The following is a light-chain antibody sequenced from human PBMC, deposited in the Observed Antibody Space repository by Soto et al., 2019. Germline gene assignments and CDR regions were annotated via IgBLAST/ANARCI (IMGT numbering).Light chain of an antibody. V-gene: IGKV3-20*01. Sequence: EIVLTQSPATLSLSPGERATLSCRASRSFASSYLAWYQHKPGQAPRLLIYAASSRATGIPDRFIGSGSGTDFTLTISRLEPDDSAVYFCQLYGSSLVTFGQGTKVDIK. CDR2: AAS. J-gene: IGKJ2*01. CDR1: RSFASSY. CDR3: QLYGSSLVT.